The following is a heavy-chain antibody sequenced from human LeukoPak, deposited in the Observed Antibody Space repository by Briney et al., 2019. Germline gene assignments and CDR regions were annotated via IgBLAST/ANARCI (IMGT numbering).Heavy chain of an antibody. CDR2: IYYSGST. Sequence: KTSETLSLTCTVSGGSISSYYWSWIRQPPGKGLEWIGYIYYSGSTFYNPSLKSRVTISVDTPKNQFSLRLSSVTAADTAVYYCARQPYFGGQLDYWGQGTLVTVSS. J-gene: IGHJ4*02. D-gene: IGHD2-21*01. CDR1: GGSISSYY. V-gene: IGHV4-59*08. CDR3: ARQPYFGGQLDY.